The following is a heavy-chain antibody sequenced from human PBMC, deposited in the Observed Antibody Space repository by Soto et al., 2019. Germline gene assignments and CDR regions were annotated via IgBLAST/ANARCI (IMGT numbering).Heavy chain of an antibody. CDR3: AGTQFDTSGYYPSGLEL. CDR2: IIPFLGSA. V-gene: IGHV1-69*01. Sequence: QVQLEQSGAEVEKPGSSVKVSCKPSGGTFKSYVLNWVRQAPGQGLEWMGGIIPFLGSADYAQKFQDRVTITADESTSTAYLELSSLRSEDSAVYYCAGTQFDTSGYYPSGLELWGQGTRVTVAS. D-gene: IGHD3-22*01. CDR1: GGTFKSYV. J-gene: IGHJ4*02.